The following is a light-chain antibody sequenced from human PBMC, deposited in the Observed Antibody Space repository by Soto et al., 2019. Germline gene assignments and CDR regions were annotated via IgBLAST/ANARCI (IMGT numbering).Light chain of an antibody. CDR3: QQRGYWPLT. Sequence: EIVLTQSPATLSLSPGERATLSCRASQSVSSYFAWYQQKPCQAPRLLIYDASNRATGIPARFSGSGSGTDFTLTISSLQPEDFAVYYCQQRGYWPLTFGQRTKVEIK. CDR2: DAS. J-gene: IGKJ1*01. CDR1: QSVSSY. V-gene: IGKV3-11*01.